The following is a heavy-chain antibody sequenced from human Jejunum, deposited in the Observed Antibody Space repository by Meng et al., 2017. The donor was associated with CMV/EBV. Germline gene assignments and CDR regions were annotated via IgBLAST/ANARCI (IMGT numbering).Heavy chain of an antibody. V-gene: IGHV2-5*02. CDR2: IYWDDDK. Sequence: ITLKESGPTLVKPTPTFTLTCAFSGLSSISSGVGVGWIRQPPGKALEWLALIYWDDDKRYSPSLRSRLTITKDTSKNEVVLTMTNMDPVDTGTYYCAHFVGGYYPSRPDYWGQGTLVTVSS. J-gene: IGHJ4*02. CDR3: AHFVGGYYPSRPDY. CDR1: GLSSISSGVG. D-gene: IGHD1-26*01.